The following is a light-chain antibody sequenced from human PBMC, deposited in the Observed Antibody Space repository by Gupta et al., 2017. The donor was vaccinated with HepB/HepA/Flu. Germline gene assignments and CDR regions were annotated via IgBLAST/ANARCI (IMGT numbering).Light chain of an antibody. J-gene: IGLJ3*02. Sequence: QSVLTQPPSASGTPGQRVTIPCSGSSSNIGSNYVYWYQQLPGTAPKLLIYRNNQRPSGVPDRFSGSKSGTSASLAISGLRAEDEADYYCAAWDASRSAWVFGGGTKLTVL. CDR3: AAWDASRSAWV. CDR1: SSNIGSNY. CDR2: RNN. V-gene: IGLV1-47*01.